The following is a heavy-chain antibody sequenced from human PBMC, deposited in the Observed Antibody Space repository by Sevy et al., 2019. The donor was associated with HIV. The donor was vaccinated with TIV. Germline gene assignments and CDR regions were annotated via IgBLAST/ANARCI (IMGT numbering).Heavy chain of an antibody. J-gene: IGHJ4*02. CDR1: GGTFSSYA. D-gene: IGHD3-22*01. Sequence: ASVKVSCKASGGTFSSYAISWVRQAPGQGLEWMGGIIPIFGTANYAQKFQGRVTITADESTSTAYMELSSLRSEDTAVYYCASPDYYDSSGFNLTLDYWGQGTLVTVSS. CDR3: ASPDYYDSSGFNLTLDY. CDR2: IIPIFGTA. V-gene: IGHV1-69*13.